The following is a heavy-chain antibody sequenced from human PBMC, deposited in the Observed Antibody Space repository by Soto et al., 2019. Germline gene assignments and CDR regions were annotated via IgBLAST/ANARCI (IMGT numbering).Heavy chain of an antibody. CDR3: ARGYCSGGSCEPTLFDY. CDR1: GDRVSSNSAA. CDR2: TYYRSKWYN. D-gene: IGHD2-15*01. V-gene: IGHV6-1*01. J-gene: IGHJ4*02. Sequence: SQTLSLPCAISGDRVSSNSAAWNWIRQSPSRGLEWLGRTYYRSKWYNDYAVSVKSRITINPDTSKNQFSLQLNSVTPEDTAVYYCARGYCSGGSCEPTLFDYWGQGTLVTVSS.